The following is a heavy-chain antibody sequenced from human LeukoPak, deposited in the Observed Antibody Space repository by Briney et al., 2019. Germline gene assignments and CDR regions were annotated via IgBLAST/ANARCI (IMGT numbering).Heavy chain of an antibody. CDR3: ARLTFGGVIGFDY. V-gene: IGHV3-21*01. J-gene: IGHJ4*02. D-gene: IGHD3-16*02. CDR1: GFTFSDYR. CDR2: ISSSSSFI. Sequence: GGSLRLSRATSGFTFSDYRMNWVRQAPGKGLEWVSSISSSSSFIYYADSVKGRFTISRDNAKNSLYLQMNSLRAEDTAVYYCARLTFGGVIGFDYWGQGTLVTVSS.